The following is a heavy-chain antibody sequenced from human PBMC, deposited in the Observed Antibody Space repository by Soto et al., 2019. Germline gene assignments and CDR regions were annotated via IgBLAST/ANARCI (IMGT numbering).Heavy chain of an antibody. V-gene: IGHV3-30*18. Sequence: GGSLRLSCAASGFTFSSYGMHWVRQAPGKGLEWVAVISYDGSNKYYADSMKGRFTISRDNSKNTLYLQMNSLRAEDTAVYYCAKDEGYCGGDCYFQPYYYYGMDVWGQGTTVTVSS. CDR1: GFTFSSYG. CDR3: AKDEGYCGGDCYFQPYYYYGMDV. D-gene: IGHD2-21*02. J-gene: IGHJ6*02. CDR2: ISYDGSNK.